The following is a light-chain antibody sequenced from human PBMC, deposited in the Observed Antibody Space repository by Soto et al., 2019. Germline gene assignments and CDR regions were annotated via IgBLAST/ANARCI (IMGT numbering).Light chain of an antibody. CDR3: SSYTRSSTPLWV. CDR2: DVS. Sequence: QSALTQPASVSGSPGQSITISCTGTSSDVGGYNYVSWYQQHPGKAPKLMIYDVSNRPSGVSNRFSGSKSGNTASLAISGLQAEDGADYYCSSYTRSSTPLWVFGTGTKLTVL. CDR1: SSDVGGYNY. J-gene: IGLJ1*01. V-gene: IGLV2-14*01.